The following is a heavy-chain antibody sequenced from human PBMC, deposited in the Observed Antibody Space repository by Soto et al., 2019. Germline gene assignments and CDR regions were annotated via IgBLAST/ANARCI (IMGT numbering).Heavy chain of an antibody. J-gene: IGHJ6*02. CDR2: ISTYNSNE. CDR1: GYSFMGYG. V-gene: IGHV1-18*01. D-gene: IGHD2-15*01. Sequence: QVQLVQSGGEEKKPGASVKVSCKASGYSFMGYGISWVRQAPGQGLEWMGWISTYNSNEKYAQKFQGRVTLTRDTSTNTTYIEQRSLTHDDTAVYYCAREGHCSSGSCALYSHDYFCMDFWGQGTTVTVSS. CDR3: AREGHCSSGSCALYSHDYFCMDF.